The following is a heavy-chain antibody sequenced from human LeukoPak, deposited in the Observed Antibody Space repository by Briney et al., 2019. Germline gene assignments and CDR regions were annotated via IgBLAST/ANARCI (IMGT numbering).Heavy chain of an antibody. Sequence: ASVKVSCKALGYTFTSYYIHWVRQAPGQGLEWMGWIGAYNGDTNYAQKFQGRVTMTTDTSTSTAYMDLRSLRSDDTAVYYCTRDHCSGDNCPSFDYWGQGTLVTVSS. J-gene: IGHJ4*02. V-gene: IGHV1-18*04. CDR2: IGAYNGDT. CDR3: TRDHCSGDNCPSFDY. CDR1: GYTFTSYY. D-gene: IGHD2-15*01.